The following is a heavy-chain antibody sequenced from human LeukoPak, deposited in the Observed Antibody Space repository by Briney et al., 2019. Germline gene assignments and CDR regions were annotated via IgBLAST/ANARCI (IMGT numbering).Heavy chain of an antibody. J-gene: IGHJ5*02. Sequence: GGSLRLSCAVSGFTFSSYWMHWVRKAPAKGLVWVSRINSDESSTSYADSVKDRLTISRDNAKNTMYLQMNSLRDEDTAVYYCARDQGQWLDRRNWLDPWGQGTLATVSS. D-gene: IGHD6-19*01. CDR1: GFTFSSYW. CDR2: INSDESST. CDR3: ARDQGQWLDRRNWLDP. V-gene: IGHV3-74*01.